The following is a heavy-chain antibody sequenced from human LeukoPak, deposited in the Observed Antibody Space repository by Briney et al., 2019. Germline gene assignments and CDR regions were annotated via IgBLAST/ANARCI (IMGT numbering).Heavy chain of an antibody. V-gene: IGHV3-7*01. Sequence: GGSLRLSCAASGFTYSRYWMSWVRQAPGKGLEWVANIKYDGSDKYYVGSVKGRFTISRDNAKNSLYLQMNSLRAEDTAVYYCARLAEAGFDCWGQGNLVTVSS. CDR2: IKYDGSDK. J-gene: IGHJ4*02. D-gene: IGHD6-19*01. CDR3: ARLAEAGFDC. CDR1: GFTYSRYW.